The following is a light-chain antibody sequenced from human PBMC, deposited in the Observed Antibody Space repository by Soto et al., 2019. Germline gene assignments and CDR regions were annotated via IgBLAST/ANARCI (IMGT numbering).Light chain of an antibody. CDR1: QSVSSF. CDR2: DAS. CDR3: QQRLNWPPT. J-gene: IGKJ5*01. Sequence: EIVLTQSPATVSLSPGERATLSCRASQSVSSFLSWHQQKPGQAPRLLIYDASKRATGIPARFSGSGSGTDITLTISSLEPEDFAVYYCQQRLNWPPTFGQGTRLEIK. V-gene: IGKV3-11*01.